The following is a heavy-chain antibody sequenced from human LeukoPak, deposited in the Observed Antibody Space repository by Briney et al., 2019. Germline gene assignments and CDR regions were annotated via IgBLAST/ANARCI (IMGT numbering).Heavy chain of an antibody. J-gene: IGHJ3*02. CDR1: GGSISSSHYY. CDR3: AIELGVAFDI. CDR2: IYYSGST. Sequence: MTSEALSLTCTVSGGSISSSHYYWDWIRQPPGKGLEWIGSIYYSGSTYYNPSLKSRVTMSVDTSKNQFSLKLSSVTAADTAVYYCAIELGVAFDIWGQGTMDTVSS. V-gene: IGHV4-39*02.